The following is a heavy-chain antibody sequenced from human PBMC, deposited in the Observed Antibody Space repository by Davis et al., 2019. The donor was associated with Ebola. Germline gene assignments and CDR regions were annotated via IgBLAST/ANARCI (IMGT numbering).Heavy chain of an antibody. CDR1: GGSISSSSYY. CDR3: ARVGCSGGSCYLDY. J-gene: IGHJ4*02. V-gene: IGHV4-39*07. D-gene: IGHD2-15*01. CDR2: IYHSGST. Sequence: PSETLSLTCTVSGGSISSSSYYWGWIRQPPGKGLEWIGSIYHSGSTYYNPSLKSRVTMSVDTSKNQFSLKLSSVTAADTAVYYCARVGCSGGSCYLDYWGQGTLVTVSS.